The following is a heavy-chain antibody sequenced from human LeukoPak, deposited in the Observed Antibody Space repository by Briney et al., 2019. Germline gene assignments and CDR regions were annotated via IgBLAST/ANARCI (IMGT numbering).Heavy chain of an antibody. Sequence: ASVKVSCKASGYTFTGYYMHWVRQAPGQGLEWMGRINPNSGGTNYAQKFQGRVTMTRDTSISTAYMELSRLRSDDTAVYYCARAITYYDFWSGYPSGYFDYWGQGTLVTVSS. CDR2: INPNSGGT. D-gene: IGHD3-3*01. CDR3: ARAITYYDFWSGYPSGYFDY. CDR1: GYTFTGYY. J-gene: IGHJ4*02. V-gene: IGHV1-2*06.